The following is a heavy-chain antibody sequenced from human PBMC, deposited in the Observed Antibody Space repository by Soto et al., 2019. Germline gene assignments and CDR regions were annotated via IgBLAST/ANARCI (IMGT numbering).Heavy chain of an antibody. Sequence: SETLSLTCSASGGSISSNIYYWSWIRQHPGKGLEWIGYIYYSGSTYYNPSLKSRVTISVDTSKNQFSLKLSSVTAADTAVYYCARSDGRYWGQGTLVTVSS. V-gene: IGHV4-31*03. CDR1: GGSISSNIYY. CDR3: ARSDGRY. CDR2: IYYSGST. J-gene: IGHJ4*02.